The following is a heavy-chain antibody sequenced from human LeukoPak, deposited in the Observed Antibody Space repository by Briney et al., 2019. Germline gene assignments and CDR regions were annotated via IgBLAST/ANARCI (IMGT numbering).Heavy chain of an antibody. CDR3: AKDQGIAVAGLFDY. CDR2: IRHSGVDS. J-gene: IGHJ4*02. D-gene: IGHD6-19*01. Sequence: PGGSLRLSCAASRFSFSDYTMSWVRQPPGKGLEWVSGIRHSGVDSSYADSVKGRFTISRDNSKNMLYLQMNSLRAEDTAVYYCAKDQGIAVAGLFDYWGQGTLVTVSS. V-gene: IGHV3-23*01. CDR1: RFSFSDYT.